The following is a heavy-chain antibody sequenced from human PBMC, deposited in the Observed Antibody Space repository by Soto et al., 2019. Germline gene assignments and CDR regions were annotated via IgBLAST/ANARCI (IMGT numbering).Heavy chain of an antibody. CDR3: VIQGLDYLHGLVDV. V-gene: IGHV4-59*08. J-gene: IGHJ6*02. CDR2: VYYTGDT. Sequence: QVQLQQSGPRLVKPSETLSLTCTVSSGPDRSHNWGWIRQPPGRGLEWIGYVYYTGDTAYNPSLRSRVIISADTATNEISLTLSSVTAADTAVYYIVIQGLDYLHGLVDVWGQGYTVSVSS. D-gene: IGHD2-15*01. CDR1: SGPDRSHN.